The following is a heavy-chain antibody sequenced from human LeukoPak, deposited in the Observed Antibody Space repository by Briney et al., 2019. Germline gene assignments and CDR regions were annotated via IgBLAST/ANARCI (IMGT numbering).Heavy chain of an antibody. Sequence: GGSLRLSCAASGYTFSSYAMSWVRQAPGKGLEWVSAISGSGGSTYYADSVKGRFTISRDNSKNTLYVQMNSLRAEDTAVYYCARGTPGSQNWFDPWGQGTLVTVSS. CDR3: ARGTPGSQNWFDP. CDR2: ISGSGGST. V-gene: IGHV3-23*01. J-gene: IGHJ5*02. CDR1: GYTFSSYA. D-gene: IGHD1-26*01.